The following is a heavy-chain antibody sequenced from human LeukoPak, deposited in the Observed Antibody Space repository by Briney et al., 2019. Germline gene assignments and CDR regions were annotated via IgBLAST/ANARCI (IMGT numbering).Heavy chain of an antibody. V-gene: IGHV4-34*01. CDR3: AREGRSGGSPLDY. D-gene: IGHD1-26*01. Sequence: PSETLSLTCAVYGGSFSGYYWSWIRQPPGKGLEWIGEINHSGSTNYNPSLKSRVTISVDTSKNQFSLKLNSMTAADTAVYYCAREGRSGGSPLDYWGQGTLVTVSS. J-gene: IGHJ4*02. CDR2: INHSGST. CDR1: GGSFSGYY.